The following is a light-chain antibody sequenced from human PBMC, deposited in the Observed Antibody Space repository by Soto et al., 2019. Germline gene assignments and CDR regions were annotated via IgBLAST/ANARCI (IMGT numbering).Light chain of an antibody. J-gene: IGKJ1*01. Sequence: DIHMTQSPSTLSASVGDRVTITCRASQSMSSWLDWHQQKPGKAPKLLISKASSLESGVPSRFSGSGSETAFTLTISSLQPDYSATYYFQQYNSFRSFGQGTKVEVK. CDR2: KAS. V-gene: IGKV1-5*03. CDR3: QQYNSFRS. CDR1: QSMSSW.